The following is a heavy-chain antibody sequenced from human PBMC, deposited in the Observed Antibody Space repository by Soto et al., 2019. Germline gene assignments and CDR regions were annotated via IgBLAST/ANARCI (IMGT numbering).Heavy chain of an antibody. J-gene: IGHJ6*02. CDR2: ISSSSSYI. CDR1: VFTFSSYS. Sequence: LRLSCAASVFTFSSYSMNWVRQAPGKGLEWVSSISSSSSYIYYADSVKGRFTISRDNAKNSLYLQMNSLRAEDTAVYYCARDGGRDGYNPMDYYGMDVWGQGTTVTVSS. D-gene: IGHD5-12*01. V-gene: IGHV3-21*01. CDR3: ARDGGRDGYNPMDYYGMDV.